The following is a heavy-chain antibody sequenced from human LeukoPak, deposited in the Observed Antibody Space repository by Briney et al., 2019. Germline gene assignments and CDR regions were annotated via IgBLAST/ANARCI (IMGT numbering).Heavy chain of an antibody. J-gene: IGHJ4*02. Sequence: PSETLSLTCSVSGGSISGYYWNWIRQPPGKGLEWIGNIYSSGNTNYNPSLKSRVTISLDTSKNQFSLKLRSVTAADTAVYFCARRGYESSRWLSYFDYWGQGTRVTVSS. CDR2: IYSSGNT. D-gene: IGHD3-22*01. CDR1: GGSISGYY. CDR3: ARRGYESSRWLSYFDY. V-gene: IGHV4-59*08.